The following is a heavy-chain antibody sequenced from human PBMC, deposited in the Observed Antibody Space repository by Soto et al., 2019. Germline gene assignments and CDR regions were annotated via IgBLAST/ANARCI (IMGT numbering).Heavy chain of an antibody. D-gene: IGHD2-8*02. J-gene: IGHJ4*02. CDR3: ARGRYWDY. CDR1: GYTFTSYG. Sequence: QVHLVQSGAEVKKPGASVKVSCKASGYTFTSYGITWVRQAPGQGLEWMGWISAHNGNTDYAQKLQGRVIVTRDTATSTAYMELRCRRSEDMAVYYCARGRYWDYWGQGALVTVSS. CDR2: ISAHNGNT. V-gene: IGHV1-18*03.